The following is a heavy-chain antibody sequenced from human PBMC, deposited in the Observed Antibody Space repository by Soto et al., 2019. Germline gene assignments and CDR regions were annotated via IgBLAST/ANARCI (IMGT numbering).Heavy chain of an antibody. Sequence: GGSLRLSCAASGFTFSSYGMHWVRQAPGKGLEWVAVIWYDGSNKYYADSVKGRFTISRDNSKNTLYLQMNSLRAEDTAVYYCARVAAGPYYYYYMDVWGKGTTVTVSS. CDR1: GFTFSSYG. CDR2: IWYDGSNK. J-gene: IGHJ6*03. D-gene: IGHD6-6*01. V-gene: IGHV3-33*01. CDR3: ARVAAGPYYYYYMDV.